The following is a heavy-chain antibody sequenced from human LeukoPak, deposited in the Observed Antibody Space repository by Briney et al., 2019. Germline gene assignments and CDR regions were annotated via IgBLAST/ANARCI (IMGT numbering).Heavy chain of an antibody. CDR2: ISSRSRTI. V-gene: IGHV3-48*01. D-gene: IGHD3-10*01. CDR3: AKVAKYYYGSETYYFFEH. J-gene: IGHJ4*02. CDR1: GFTFSNYS. Sequence: GGSLRLSCAASGFTFSNYSMNWVRQAPGKGLEWVSYISSRSRTIYYADSLKGRFTISRDNAKNSLYLQMNSLRAEDTAVYYCAKVAKYYYGSETYYFFEHWGQGTPVTASS.